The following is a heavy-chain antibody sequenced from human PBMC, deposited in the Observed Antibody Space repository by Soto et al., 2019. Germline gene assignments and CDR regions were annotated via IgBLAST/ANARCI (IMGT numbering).Heavy chain of an antibody. CDR2: VNPNGGST. J-gene: IGHJ5*02. D-gene: IGHD3-22*01. Sequence: QVQVVQSGAEVKKPGASVKLSCKTSGYTFTNYYLHWVRQAPGQGLEWMGIVNPNGGSTDSAQKFQGRVMMTRDTSTSTVYMELTSPRSEDTAVYYCARGLFDRSTQWLAPWGQGTMVTVSS. V-gene: IGHV1-46*01. CDR1: GYTFTNYY. CDR3: ARGLFDRSTQWLAP.